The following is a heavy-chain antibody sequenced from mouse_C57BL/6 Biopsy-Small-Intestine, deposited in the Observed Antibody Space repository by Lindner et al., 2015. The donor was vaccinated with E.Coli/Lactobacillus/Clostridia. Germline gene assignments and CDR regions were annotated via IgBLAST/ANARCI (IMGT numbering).Heavy chain of an antibody. CDR1: GYTFTRNY. Sequence: SVKVSCKASGYTFTRNYMHWVRQAPGQGLEWMGLINPRDGSTTYAQKFQGRVNLTSDSSTSTVYLELRSLRSDDTAVYYCASNWNYIALDIWGQGTMVTVSS. CDR3: ASNWNYIALDI. V-gene: IGHV1-85*01. D-gene: IGHD4-1*02. J-gene: IGHJ3*01. CDR2: INPRDGST.